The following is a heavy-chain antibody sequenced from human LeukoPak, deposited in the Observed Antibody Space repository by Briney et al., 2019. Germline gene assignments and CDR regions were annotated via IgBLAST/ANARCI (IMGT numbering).Heavy chain of an antibody. CDR1: GGSFSGYY. J-gene: IGHJ4*02. D-gene: IGHD6-6*01. CDR3: ARGSSSSGYVDY. Sequence: SETLSLTCAVYGGSFSGYYWSWIRQPPGKGLEWIGEINHSGSTNYNPSLKSRVTISVDTSKNQFSLKLSSVTAADTAVYYCARGSSSSGYVDYWGQGTLVTVSS. V-gene: IGHV4-34*01. CDR2: INHSGST.